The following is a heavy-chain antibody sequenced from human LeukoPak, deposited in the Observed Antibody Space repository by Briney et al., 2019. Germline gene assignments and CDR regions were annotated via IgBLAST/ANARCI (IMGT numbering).Heavy chain of an antibody. Sequence: SETLSLTCTVSGGSVSSGSYYWSWIRQPPGKGLEWIAYIDYRGSTTYNPSLKSRVTISVDMSRNQFSLKLSSVTAADTAVYYCARSRSGYSYDHAAFDIWGQGTMVTVSS. CDR2: IDYRGST. J-gene: IGHJ3*02. D-gene: IGHD5-12*01. V-gene: IGHV4-61*01. CDR3: ARSRSGYSYDHAAFDI. CDR1: GGSVSSGSYY.